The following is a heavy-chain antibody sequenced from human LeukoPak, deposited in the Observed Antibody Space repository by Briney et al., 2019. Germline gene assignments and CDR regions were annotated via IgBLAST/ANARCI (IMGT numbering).Heavy chain of an antibody. D-gene: IGHD5-18*01. V-gene: IGHV1-46*01. CDR3: ARGGDIHIWINYYYDMDV. CDR1: GYTFTKYY. CDR2: INPNGGRT. J-gene: IGHJ6*03. Sequence: ASVKVSCKASGYTFTKYYIHWVRQAPGQGLEWMGLINPNGGRTTYAQKFQGRVTLTRDMSTSTVNMELSSLRSEDTAVYYCARGGDIHIWINYYYDMDVGGEGTTVTVS.